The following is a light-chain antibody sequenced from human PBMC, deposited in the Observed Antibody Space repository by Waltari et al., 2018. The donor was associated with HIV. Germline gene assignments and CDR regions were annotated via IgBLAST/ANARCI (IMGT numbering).Light chain of an antibody. V-gene: IGLV1-44*01. CDR3: AAWDDSLNGNV. CDR1: SSNIGTNT. Sequence: QSVLTQPPSASGTPGQRVTISCSGRSSNIGTNTVNWYQQLPGTSPKPPIYTNNQRPSGVPDRFSGSKSGTSASLAISGLQSEDEADYYCAAWDDSLNGNVFGPGTKVTVL. J-gene: IGLJ1*01. CDR2: TNN.